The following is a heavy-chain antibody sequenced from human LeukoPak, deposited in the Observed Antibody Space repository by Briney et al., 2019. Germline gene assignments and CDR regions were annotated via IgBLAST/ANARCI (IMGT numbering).Heavy chain of an antibody. CDR2: MNPNSGNT. CDR3: ARVSTPYSSGWSPNWFDP. CDR1: GYTFTSYD. J-gene: IGHJ5*02. V-gene: IGHV1-8*01. Sequence: ASVKVSCKASGYTFTSYDINWVRQATGQGLEWMGWMNPNSGNTGYAQKFQGRVTMTRNTSISTAYMELSSLRSEDTAVYYCARVSTPYSSGWSPNWFDPWGQGTLVTVSS. D-gene: IGHD6-19*01.